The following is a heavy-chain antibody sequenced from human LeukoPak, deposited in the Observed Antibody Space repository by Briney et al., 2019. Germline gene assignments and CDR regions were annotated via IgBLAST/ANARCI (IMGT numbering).Heavy chain of an antibody. J-gene: IGHJ6*03. D-gene: IGHD4-11*01. V-gene: IGHV3-30*02. CDR1: GFTFSSYG. Sequence: PGGSLRLFCAASGFTFSSYGMHWVRQAPGKGLEWVAFIRYDGSNKYYADSVKGRFTISRDNSKNTLYLQMSSLRAEDTAVYYCAKAYSVSHFYMDVWGKGTTVTVSS. CDR2: IRYDGSNK. CDR3: AKAYSVSHFYMDV.